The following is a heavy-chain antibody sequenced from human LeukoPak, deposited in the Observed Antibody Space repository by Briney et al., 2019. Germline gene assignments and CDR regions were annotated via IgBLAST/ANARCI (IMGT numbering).Heavy chain of an antibody. CDR1: GFTFSTYS. CDR2: ISSSSSYI. J-gene: IGHJ4*02. V-gene: IGHV3-21*01. D-gene: IGHD1-26*01. CDR3: AKDIPYLYSGSYSGDY. Sequence: RGSLRLSCAASGFTFSTYSMNWVRQAPGKGLEWVSSISSSSSYIYYADSVKGRFTISRDNAKNSLYLQMNSLRAEDTAVYYCAKDIPYLYSGSYSGDYWGQGTLVTVSS.